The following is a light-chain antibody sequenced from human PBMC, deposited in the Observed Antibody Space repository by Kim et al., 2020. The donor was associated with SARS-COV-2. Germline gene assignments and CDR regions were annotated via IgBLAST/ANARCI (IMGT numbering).Light chain of an antibody. CDR1: SLRNYY. J-gene: IGLJ2*01. CDR2: GKN. V-gene: IGLV3-19*01. Sequence: SVALGQTVRFTCQGDSLRNYYASWYQQKPGQAPVLVFYGKNNRPSGIPERFSGSSSRNTASLTITRTQAEDEADYYCNSRDSSGVVFGGGTKVTVL. CDR3: NSRDSSGVV.